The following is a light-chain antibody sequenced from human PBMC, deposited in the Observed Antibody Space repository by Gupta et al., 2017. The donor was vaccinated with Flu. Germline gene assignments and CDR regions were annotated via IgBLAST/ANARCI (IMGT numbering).Light chain of an antibody. V-gene: IGKV3-20*01. CDR3: HHDDNSFS. Sequence: EIVLTQSPGTLSLSPGERATLSCRASQSVSSNYLAWYQQKPGQAPRLLIYGASSRATGIPNRFSGSGSGTDFSLTISRLEPEDFAVYYCHHDDNSFSFGQGTKLEIK. CDR1: QSVSSNY. CDR2: GAS. J-gene: IGKJ2*03.